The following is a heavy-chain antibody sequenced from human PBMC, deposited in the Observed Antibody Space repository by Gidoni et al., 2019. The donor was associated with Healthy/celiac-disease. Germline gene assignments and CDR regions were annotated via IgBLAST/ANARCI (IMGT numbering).Heavy chain of an antibody. J-gene: IGHJ4*02. CDR2: LSGSGGST. CDR1: GFTFSSYA. V-gene: IGHV3-23*01. CDR3: AKASDDSSGYYSHYFDY. Sequence: EVQLLESGGGLVQPGGSLRLSCAAYGFTFSSYAMSWVRQAPGKGLEWVSALSGSGGSTYYADSVKGRFTISRAHCKNTLYLQMNSLVAEDTAVYYCAKASDDSSGYYSHYFDYWGQGTLVTVSS. D-gene: IGHD3-22*01.